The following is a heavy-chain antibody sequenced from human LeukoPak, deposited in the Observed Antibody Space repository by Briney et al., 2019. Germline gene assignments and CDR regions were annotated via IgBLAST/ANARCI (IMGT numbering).Heavy chain of an antibody. CDR1: GFTFSSYA. V-gene: IGHV3-23*01. CDR3: AKAVVGYGDYGFDI. J-gene: IGHJ3*02. CDR2: ITGGGST. D-gene: IGHD4-17*01. Sequence: GGSLRLSCAAPGFTFSSYAMSWVRQAPGKGLEWVSAITGGGSTYYADSVKGRFTISRDNSKNTLYLQMNSLRAEDTAVYYCAKAVVGYGDYGFDIWGQGTMVTVSS.